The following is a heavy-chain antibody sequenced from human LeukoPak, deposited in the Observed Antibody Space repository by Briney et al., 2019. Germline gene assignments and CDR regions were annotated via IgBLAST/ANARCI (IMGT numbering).Heavy chain of an antibody. CDR2: ISGSGGST. Sequence: PGGSLRLSCAASGFTFSSYAMSWVRQAPGKGLEWVSAISGSGGSTYYADSVKGRFTISRDNSKNTLDLQMNGLRAEDTAVYYCAKEGVLGAAVVYYYYMDVWGKGTTVTVSS. V-gene: IGHV3-23*01. D-gene: IGHD2-15*01. CDR3: AKEGVLGAAVVYYYYMDV. CDR1: GFTFSSYA. J-gene: IGHJ6*03.